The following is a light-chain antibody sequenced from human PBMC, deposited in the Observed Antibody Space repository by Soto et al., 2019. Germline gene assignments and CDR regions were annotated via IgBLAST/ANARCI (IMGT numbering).Light chain of an antibody. CDR2: GAS. Sequence: EIVLTQSPGTLSLSPGEGATLSCRASQSVSSDYLAWYQQKPGQAPRLVIYGASSRATGIPDRLSGSGSGTDFTLTISRLEPEDSAVYYCQQYGSSPVTFGQGTRLESK. J-gene: IGKJ5*01. CDR1: QSVSSDY. CDR3: QQYGSSPVT. V-gene: IGKV3-20*01.